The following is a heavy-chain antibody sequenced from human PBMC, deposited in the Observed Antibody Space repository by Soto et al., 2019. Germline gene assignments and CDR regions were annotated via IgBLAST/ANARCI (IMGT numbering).Heavy chain of an antibody. D-gene: IGHD3-10*01. Sequence: SETLSLTCAVYGESFSGYYWSWIRQPPGKGLEWIGEINHSGSTNYNPSLKSRVTISVDTSKNQFSLKLSSVTAADTAVYYCARGNGLLWFGERTSNWFDPWGQGTLVTVSS. CDR2: INHSGST. V-gene: IGHV4-34*01. CDR3: ARGNGLLWFGERTSNWFDP. J-gene: IGHJ5*02. CDR1: GESFSGYY.